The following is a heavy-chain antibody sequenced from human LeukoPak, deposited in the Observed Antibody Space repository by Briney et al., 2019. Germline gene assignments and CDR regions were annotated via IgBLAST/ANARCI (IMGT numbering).Heavy chain of an antibody. V-gene: IGHV1-8*01. CDR2: MNPNSGNT. CDR1: GYTFTSYD. CDR3: VEVGFGDAFDI. D-gene: IGHD3-16*01. Sequence: GASVKVSCKASGYTFTSYDINWVRQATGQGLEWMGWMNPNSGNTGYAQKFQGRVTMTRNTSISTAYMELSRLRSEDTAVYYCVEVGFGDAFDIWGQGTMVTVSS. J-gene: IGHJ3*02.